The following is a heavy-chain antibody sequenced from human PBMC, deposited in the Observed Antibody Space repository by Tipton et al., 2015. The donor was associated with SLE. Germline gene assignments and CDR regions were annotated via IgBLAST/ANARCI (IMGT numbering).Heavy chain of an antibody. CDR2: INHSGST. CDR1: GGSFSGYY. J-gene: IGHJ4*02. Sequence: TLSLTCAVYGGSFSGYYWSWIRQPPGKGLEWIGEINHSGSTNYNPSLKSRVTISVDTSKNQFSLKLSSVTAADTAVYYCASSHYYDSSGYFDYWGQGTLVTVSS. D-gene: IGHD3-22*01. V-gene: IGHV4-34*01. CDR3: ASSHYYDSSGYFDY.